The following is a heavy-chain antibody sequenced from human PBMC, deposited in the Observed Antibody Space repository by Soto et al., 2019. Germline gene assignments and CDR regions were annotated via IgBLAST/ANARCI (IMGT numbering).Heavy chain of an antibody. CDR2: IYPGDSDT. Sequence: PGESLKISCKGSGYSFTSYWIGWVRQMPGKGLEWMGIIYPGDSDTRYSPSFQGQVTISAGKSISTAYLQWSSLKASDTAMYYCARSGYCSSTSCYTGRWGYGMDVWGQGTTVTVSS. J-gene: IGHJ6*02. CDR1: GYSFTSYW. V-gene: IGHV5-51*01. D-gene: IGHD2-2*02. CDR3: ARSGYCSSTSCYTGRWGYGMDV.